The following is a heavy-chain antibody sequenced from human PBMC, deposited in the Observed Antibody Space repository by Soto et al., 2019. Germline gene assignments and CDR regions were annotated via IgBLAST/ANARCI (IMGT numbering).Heavy chain of an antibody. Sequence: SETLSLTCSVSGGSISGSYWSWIRQSPGKGLEWLGYVYYTGSTNYSPSLRSRVSISVDTSKNEFSLRLSSVTAADTAVYFCARSVAVPGAHIDYWGQGAQVTVSS. CDR3: ARSVAVPGAHIDY. V-gene: IGHV4-59*01. CDR2: VYYTGST. CDR1: GGSISGSY. D-gene: IGHD6-19*01. J-gene: IGHJ4*02.